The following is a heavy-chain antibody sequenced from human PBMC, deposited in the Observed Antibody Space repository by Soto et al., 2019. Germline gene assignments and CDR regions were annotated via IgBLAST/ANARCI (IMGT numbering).Heavy chain of an antibody. J-gene: IGHJ3*02. D-gene: IGHD2-15*01. Sequence: ASVKVSCKVSGYTFTGYYIHWVRQAPGQGLEWMGGIIPIFGTANYAQKFQGRVTITADESTSTAYMELSSLRSEDTAVYYCAREGGPDAFDIWGQGTMVTVSS. CDR1: GYTFTGYY. CDR2: IIPIFGTA. CDR3: AREGGPDAFDI. V-gene: IGHV1-69*13.